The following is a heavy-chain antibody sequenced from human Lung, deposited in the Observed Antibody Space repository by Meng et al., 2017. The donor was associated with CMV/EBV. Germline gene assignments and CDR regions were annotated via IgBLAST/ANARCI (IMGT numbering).Heavy chain of an antibody. Sequence: XVSXQGFGYIFSDYWIGWVRQMPGKGLEWMGIIYPGDSDVRYSPSFQGQVFISADESISTAYLQWYSLKASDTAIYYCARNGADEDYWFDPWGQGTLVTVSS. CDR3: ARNGADEDYWFDP. CDR2: IYPGDSDV. V-gene: IGHV5-51*01. D-gene: IGHD4-17*01. J-gene: IGHJ5*02. CDR1: GYIFSDYW.